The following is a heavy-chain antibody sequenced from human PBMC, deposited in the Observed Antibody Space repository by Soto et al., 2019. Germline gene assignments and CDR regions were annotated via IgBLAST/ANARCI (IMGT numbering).Heavy chain of an antibody. D-gene: IGHD2-21*02. Sequence: SETLSLTCTVSGGSTSRSSSYWGWIRQPPGKGLEWIGSIHYSGSTYYNPSLKSRVTISADTSKNQFSLTLSSVTAADSAVYYCAREEYCGGDCYQFDYWGQGTLVT. CDR1: GGSTSRSSSY. CDR3: AREEYCGGDCYQFDY. CDR2: IHYSGST. V-gene: IGHV4-39*01. J-gene: IGHJ4*02.